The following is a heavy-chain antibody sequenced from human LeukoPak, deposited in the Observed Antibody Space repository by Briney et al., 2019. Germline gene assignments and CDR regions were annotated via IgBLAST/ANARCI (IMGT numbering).Heavy chain of an antibody. Sequence: SETLSLTCSVSGGSISGFYWSWIRQPPGKGLEWIAYIYHDGSTNHNPSLESRVTISVDTSKNQFSLNLSSVTAADTAVYYCARHAYSSSWKIDYWGQGTLVTVSS. CDR2: IYHDGST. CDR3: ARHAYSSSWKIDY. V-gene: IGHV4-59*01. J-gene: IGHJ4*02. D-gene: IGHD6-13*01. CDR1: GGSISGFY.